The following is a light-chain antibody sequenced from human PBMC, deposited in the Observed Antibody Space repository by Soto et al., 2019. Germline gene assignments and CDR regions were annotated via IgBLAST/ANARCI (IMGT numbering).Light chain of an antibody. CDR2: EVN. J-gene: IGLJ1*01. Sequence: QSALTQPPSASGSPGQSVTISCSGTSSDVGGYNFVSWYQQHPGKAPKLIIYEVNKRPSGVPDRFSGSKSGNTASLTVSGLQAEDEADYYCSSFAGFNPRYVFGTGTKLTVL. CDR1: SSDVGGYNF. CDR3: SSFAGFNPRYV. V-gene: IGLV2-8*01.